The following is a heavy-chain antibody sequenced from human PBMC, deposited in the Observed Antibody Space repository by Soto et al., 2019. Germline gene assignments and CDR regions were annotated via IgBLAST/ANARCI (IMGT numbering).Heavy chain of an antibody. D-gene: IGHD3-16*02. Sequence: EVQLLESGGGLVQPGGSLRLSCAASGFTFSSYAMSWVRQAPGKGLEWVSAISGSGGSTYYADSVKGRFTISRDNSKNTLYLQMTSLRAEDTAVYYCAKDPVYDYVWGSYRYCYFDYWGQGTLVTVSS. CDR2: ISGSGGST. J-gene: IGHJ4*02. V-gene: IGHV3-23*01. CDR3: AKDPVYDYVWGSYRYCYFDY. CDR1: GFTFSSYA.